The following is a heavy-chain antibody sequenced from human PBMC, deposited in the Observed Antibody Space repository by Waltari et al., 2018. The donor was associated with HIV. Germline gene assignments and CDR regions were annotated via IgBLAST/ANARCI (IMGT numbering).Heavy chain of an antibody. CDR3: ARRGEAGTAPPLGYGMDV. J-gene: IGHJ6*02. CDR1: GYTFTSYG. V-gene: IGHV1-18*01. Sequence: QVQLVQSGAEVKKPGASVKVSCKASGYTFTSYGISWVRQAPGQRLEWMGWSSAYNGNTNYAQKRQGRVTMTTDTSTSTAYMELRSLRSDDTAVYYCARRGEAGTAPPLGYGMDVWGQGTTVTVSS. D-gene: IGHD1-1*01. CDR2: SSAYNGNT.